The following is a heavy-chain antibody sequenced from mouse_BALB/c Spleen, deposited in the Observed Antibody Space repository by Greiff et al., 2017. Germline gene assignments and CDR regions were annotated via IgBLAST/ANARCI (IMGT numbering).Heavy chain of an antibody. V-gene: IGHV3-2*02. Sequence: EVQLQQSGPGLVKPSQSLSLTCTVTGYSITSDYAWNWIRQFPGNKLEWMGYISYSGSTSYNPSLKSRISITRDTSKNQFFLQLNSVTTEDTATYYCARCSSYGYAMDYWGQGTSVTVSS. CDR1: GYSITSDYA. CDR2: ISYSGST. D-gene: IGHD1-1*01. J-gene: IGHJ4*01. CDR3: ARCSSYGYAMDY.